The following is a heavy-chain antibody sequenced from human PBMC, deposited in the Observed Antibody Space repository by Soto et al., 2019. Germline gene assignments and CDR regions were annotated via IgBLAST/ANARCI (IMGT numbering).Heavy chain of an antibody. J-gene: IGHJ4*02. V-gene: IGHV3-33*01. Sequence: QVQLVESGGGVVQPGRSLRLSCAASGFTFSSYGMHWVRQAPGKGLEWVAVIWYDGSNKYYAYSVKGRFTISRDNSKNTLYLQMNSLRAEDTALYYCARPYCSGGSCYFTYFDYWGQGTLVTVSS. CDR2: IWYDGSNK. D-gene: IGHD2-15*01. CDR1: GFTFSSYG. CDR3: ARPYCSGGSCYFTYFDY.